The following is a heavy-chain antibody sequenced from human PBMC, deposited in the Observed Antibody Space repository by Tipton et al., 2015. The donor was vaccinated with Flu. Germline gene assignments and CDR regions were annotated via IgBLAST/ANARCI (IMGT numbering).Heavy chain of an antibody. Sequence: SLRLSCAASGFTFSRYAMSWVRQAPGKGLEWVSAISGGGAIRYFADSVKGRFTISRDNSKNMLYLQMNSLRPEDTAIYYCAKVIPEKVAGLDHWGQGALVIVSS. V-gene: IGHV3-23*01. CDR3: AKVIPEKVAGLDH. CDR2: ISGGGAIR. CDR1: GFTFSRYA. D-gene: IGHD6-19*01. J-gene: IGHJ4*02.